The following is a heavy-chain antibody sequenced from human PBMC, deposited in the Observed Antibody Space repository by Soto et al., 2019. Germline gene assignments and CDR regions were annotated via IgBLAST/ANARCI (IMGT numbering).Heavy chain of an antibody. V-gene: IGHV6-1*01. CDR1: GDSVSSNSAA. CDR2: TYYRSKWYS. Sequence: SQTLSLTCAISGDSVSSNSAAWNCSIHSPSRGLEWLGRTYYRSKWYSDYAVSVKSRITINPDTSKNQFSLQLNSVTPEDTAVYYCAREGRVSWFDPWGQGTLVTVSS. CDR3: AREGRVSWFDP. J-gene: IGHJ5*02.